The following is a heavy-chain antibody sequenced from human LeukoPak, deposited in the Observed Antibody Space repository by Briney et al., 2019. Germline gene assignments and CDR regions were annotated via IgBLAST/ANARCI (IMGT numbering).Heavy chain of an antibody. CDR1: GGSISSYY. CDR2: IYTSGST. D-gene: IGHD6-13*01. Sequence: PSETLSLTCTVSGGSISSYYWSWIRQPAGKGLEWIGRIYTSGSTNYNPSLKSRVTMSVDTSKNQFSLKLSSVTAADTAVYYCARAKGEQQPVVDAFDIWGQGTMVTVSS. V-gene: IGHV4-4*07. CDR3: ARAKGEQQPVVDAFDI. J-gene: IGHJ3*02.